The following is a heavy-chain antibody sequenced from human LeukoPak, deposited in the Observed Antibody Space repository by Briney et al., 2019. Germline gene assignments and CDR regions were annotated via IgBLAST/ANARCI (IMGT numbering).Heavy chain of an antibody. J-gene: IGHJ3*02. CDR1: GGSISSGDYY. D-gene: IGHD2-2*01. V-gene: IGHV4-30-4*08. CDR3: ARGVYQLLSVFDI. CDR2: IYYSGST. Sequence: SETLSLTCTVSGGSISSGDYYWSWIRQPPGKGLEWIGYIYYSGSTYYNPSLKSRVTISVDTSKNQFSLKLSSVTAADTAVYYCARGVYQLLSVFDIGGKGTMVTVSS.